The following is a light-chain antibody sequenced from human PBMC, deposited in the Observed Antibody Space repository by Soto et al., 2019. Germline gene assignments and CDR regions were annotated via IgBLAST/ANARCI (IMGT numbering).Light chain of an antibody. J-gene: IGKJ4*01. Sequence: EIMLTQSPGTLSLSPGERATLSCRASQSVSSSYLAWYQQKPGQAPRLLIYGASSRATGIQDKFSGSGSGTDFTLTISRLEPEDFAVYYCQQYGSSPLTFGGGTKVEIK. CDR2: GAS. CDR1: QSVSSSY. CDR3: QQYGSSPLT. V-gene: IGKV3-20*01.